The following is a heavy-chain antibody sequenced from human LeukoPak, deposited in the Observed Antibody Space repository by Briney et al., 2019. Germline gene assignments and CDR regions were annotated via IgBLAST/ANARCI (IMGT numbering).Heavy chain of an antibody. V-gene: IGHV1-2*04. Sequence: ASVKVSCKASGYTFTGYYMHWVRQAPGQGLEWMGWINPNSGGTNYAQKFQGWVTMTRDTSISTAYMELSRLRSDDTAVYYCARASQGAAGAFDIWGQGTMVTVPS. CDR3: ARASQGAAGAFDI. CDR1: GYTFTGYY. CDR2: INPNSGGT. D-gene: IGHD6-13*01. J-gene: IGHJ3*02.